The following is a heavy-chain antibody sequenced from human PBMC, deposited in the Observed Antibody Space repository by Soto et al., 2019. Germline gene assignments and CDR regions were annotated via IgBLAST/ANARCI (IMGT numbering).Heavy chain of an antibody. V-gene: IGHV3-23*01. CDR2: ISGSGGST. CDR1: GFTFSSYA. Sequence: LRLSCAASGFTFSSYAMSWVRQAPGKGLEWVSAISGSGGSTYYADSVKGRFTISRDNSKNTLYLQMNSLRAEDTAVYYCAKDDRFLKYYYYYYGMDVWGQGTTVTVSS. CDR3: AKDDRFLKYYYYYYGMDV. J-gene: IGHJ6*02. D-gene: IGHD3-10*01.